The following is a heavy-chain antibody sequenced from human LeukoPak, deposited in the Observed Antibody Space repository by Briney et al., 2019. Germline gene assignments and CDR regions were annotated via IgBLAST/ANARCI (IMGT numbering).Heavy chain of an antibody. Sequence: SVKVSCKASGGTLSSYAINWVRQAPGQGLEWIGRIIPIFGIVNYAQNFQGRVTITADKSTNTAYMELSSLRSEDTAFYYCARADSSGYSLDENFDYWGQGTLVAVSS. V-gene: IGHV1-69*04. D-gene: IGHD3-22*01. CDR2: IIPIFGIV. CDR3: ARADSSGYSLDENFDY. J-gene: IGHJ4*02. CDR1: GGTLSSYA.